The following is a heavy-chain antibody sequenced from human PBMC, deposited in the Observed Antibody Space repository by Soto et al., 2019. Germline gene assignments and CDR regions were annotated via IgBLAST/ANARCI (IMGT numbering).Heavy chain of an antibody. D-gene: IGHD3-22*01. V-gene: IGHV3-21*01. CDR3: TSYYHDSSGYLVNFEF. CDR1: GFTLSTYS. Sequence: ESGGGLVKPGGSLRLSCVASGFTLSTYSMNWVRQAPGKGLEWVSSISGDSNYIFYADSVKGRFTISRDNAKNSVHLHMSSLCAEDTAVYYCTSYYHDSSGYLVNFEFWGQGTMVTVSS. J-gene: IGHJ3*01. CDR2: ISGDSNYI.